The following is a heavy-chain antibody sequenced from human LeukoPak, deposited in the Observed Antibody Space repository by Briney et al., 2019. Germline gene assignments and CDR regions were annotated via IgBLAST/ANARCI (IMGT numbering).Heavy chain of an antibody. CDR2: IYSGGST. V-gene: IGHV3-66*02. D-gene: IGHD2-15*01. Sequence: GGSLRLSCAASGFSVSNNYMSWVRQAPGKGLEWVSSIYSGGSTYYADSVKGRFTISRDNSRNTLYLQMNSLRAEDTAVYHCARDHTLDYWGQGTLVTVSS. J-gene: IGHJ4*02. CDR3: ARDHTLDY. CDR1: GFSVSNNY.